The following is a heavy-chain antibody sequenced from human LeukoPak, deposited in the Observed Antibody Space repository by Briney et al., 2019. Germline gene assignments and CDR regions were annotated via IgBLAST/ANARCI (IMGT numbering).Heavy chain of an antibody. J-gene: IGHJ4*02. CDR3: AREAAAAGTGY. CDR2: INHSGST. D-gene: IGHD6-13*01. V-gene: IGHV4-34*01. CDR1: GGSFSGYY. Sequence: SETLSLTCAVYGGSFSGYYWSWIRQPPGKVLEWIGEINHSGSTNYNPSLKSRVTISVDTSKNQFSLKLSSVTAADTAVYYCAREAAAAGTGYWGQGTLVTVSS.